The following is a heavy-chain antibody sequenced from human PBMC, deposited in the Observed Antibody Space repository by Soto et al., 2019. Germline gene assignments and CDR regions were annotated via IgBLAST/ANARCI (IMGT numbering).Heavy chain of an antibody. J-gene: IGHJ5*02. D-gene: IGHD6-13*01. V-gene: IGHV1-69*08. Sequence: QVQLVQSGAEVKKPGSSVKVSCKASGGTFSSYTISWVRQAPGQGLEWMGRIIPILGIANYAQKFQGRVTITADKSTSTAYMELSSLSSEDTAVYYCARDLIAAHGFGPWGQGTLVTVSS. CDR2: IIPILGIA. CDR3: ARDLIAAHGFGP. CDR1: GGTFSSYT.